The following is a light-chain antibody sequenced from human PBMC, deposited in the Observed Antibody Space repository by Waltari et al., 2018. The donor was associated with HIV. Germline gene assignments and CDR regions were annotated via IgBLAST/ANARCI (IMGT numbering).Light chain of an antibody. Sequence: DIQMTQSPSSLSASLADRVTITCRSSQSINIYLNWYQQKSGKAPNLLIYAASNLESGVPSRFSGNGSGTDFTLTINGLQREDFATYYCQQSYSGLIFGPGTRVDV. J-gene: IGKJ3*01. V-gene: IGKV1-39*01. CDR1: QSINIY. CDR2: AAS. CDR3: QQSYSGLI.